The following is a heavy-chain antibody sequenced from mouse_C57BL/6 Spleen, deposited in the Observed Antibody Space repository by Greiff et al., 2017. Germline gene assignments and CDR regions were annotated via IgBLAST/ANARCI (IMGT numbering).Heavy chain of an antibody. Sequence: EVQLQESGPGLVKPSQSLSLTCSVTGYSITSGYYWNWIRQFPGNKLEWMGYISYDGGNNYNPYLKNRISITRDTSKNQFFLKLNSVTTEDTATYYCARFYYDYDGGNWYFDVWGKGTTVTVSS. D-gene: IGHD2-4*01. CDR2: ISYDGGN. CDR3: ARFYYDYDGGNWYFDV. CDR1: GYSITSGYY. V-gene: IGHV3-6*01. J-gene: IGHJ1*03.